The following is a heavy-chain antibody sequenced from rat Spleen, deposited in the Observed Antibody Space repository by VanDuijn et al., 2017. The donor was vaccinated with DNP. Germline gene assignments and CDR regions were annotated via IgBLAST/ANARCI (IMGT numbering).Heavy chain of an antibody. V-gene: IGHV5-25*01. D-gene: IGHD2-1*01. CDR3: ARHLRYLRVMDA. J-gene: IGHJ4*01. Sequence: EVQLVESGGALVQPGRSMKLSCAAFGFTFTDYYMAWVRQAPPKGLELVASISPGGGVTYYRDSVQGRFTISRDNAKSTLYLQMDSLRSEDTATYYCARHLRYLRVMDAWGQGASVTVSS. CDR1: GFTFTDYY. CDR2: ISPGGGVT.